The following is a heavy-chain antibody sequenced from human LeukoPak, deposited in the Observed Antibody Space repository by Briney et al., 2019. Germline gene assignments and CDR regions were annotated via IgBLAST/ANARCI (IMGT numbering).Heavy chain of an antibody. J-gene: IGHJ4*02. V-gene: IGHV1-69*13. CDR1: GCTFSSYA. CDR2: IIPIVGTA. D-gene: IGHD1-26*01. Sequence: GASVKVSYKASGCTFSSYAISWVRQAPGQGLEWMGGIIPIVGTANYAQKFQGRVTITADESTSTAYMELSSLRSEDTAVYYCTRDESSYYFDYSGQGTLVTVSS. CDR3: TRDESSYYFDY.